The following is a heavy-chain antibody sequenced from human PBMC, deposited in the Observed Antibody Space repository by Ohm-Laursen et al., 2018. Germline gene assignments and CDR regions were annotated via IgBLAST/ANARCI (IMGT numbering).Heavy chain of an antibody. CDR1: GFTFSSYG. CDR3: VRVDVIQHQGSRHGDFAY. CDR2: ISYDESDE. V-gene: IGHV3-30*03. D-gene: IGHD2-21*01. Sequence: SLRLSCAASGFTFSSYGMHWVRQAPGKGLEWVALISYDESDEYYADSVKGRFTISRDNSKNTLYLQMNSLRAEDTAVYYCVRVDVIQHQGSRHGDFAYWGQGTLVTVSS. J-gene: IGHJ4*02.